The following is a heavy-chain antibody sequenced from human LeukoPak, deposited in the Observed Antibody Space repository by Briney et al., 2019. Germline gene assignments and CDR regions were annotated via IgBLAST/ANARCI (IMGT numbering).Heavy chain of an antibody. CDR3: AEGYYDFWSGYSGDY. Sequence: HSETLSLTCAVYGGSFSGYYWSWIRQPPGKGLDWIGEINHSGSTNYNPSLKSRVTISVDTSKNQFSLKLSSVTAADTAVYYCAEGYYDFWSGYSGDYWGQGTLVTVSS. V-gene: IGHV4-34*01. CDR2: INHSGST. D-gene: IGHD3-3*01. J-gene: IGHJ4*02. CDR1: GGSFSGYY.